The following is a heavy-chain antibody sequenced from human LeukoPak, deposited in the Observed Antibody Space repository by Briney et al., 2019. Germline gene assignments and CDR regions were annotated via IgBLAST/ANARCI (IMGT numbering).Heavy chain of an antibody. Sequence: GGSLRLSCAASGFTFSSYSMNWVRQAPGKGLEWVSSISSSSSYIYYADSVKGRFTISRDNAKNSLYLQMNSLRAEDTAVYYCARDSELEAVHSVFDYWGQGTLVTVSS. V-gene: IGHV3-21*01. CDR2: ISSSSSYI. CDR3: ARDSELEAVHSVFDY. D-gene: IGHD1-1*01. CDR1: GFTFSSYS. J-gene: IGHJ4*02.